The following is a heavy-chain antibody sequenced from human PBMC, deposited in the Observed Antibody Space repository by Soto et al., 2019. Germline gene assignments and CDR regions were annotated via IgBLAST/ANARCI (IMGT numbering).Heavy chain of an antibody. J-gene: IGHJ4*02. CDR2: ISGSGGST. CDR1: GHTFQNYA. V-gene: IGHV3-23*01. Sequence: EVQLLESGGGSVQPGGSLRLSCVASGHTFQNYAMTWVRQAPGKGLEWVSGISGSGGSTYYADSVRGRFTISRDDSKNTLYLQMSSRRAEDTAVYYCAKVSRGIGVVPAARNWGQGTLVTVSS. D-gene: IGHD2-2*01. CDR3: AKVSRGIGVVPAARN.